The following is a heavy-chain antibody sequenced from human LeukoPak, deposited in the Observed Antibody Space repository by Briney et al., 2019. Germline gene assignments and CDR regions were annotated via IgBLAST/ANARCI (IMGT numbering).Heavy chain of an antibody. CDR2: IYYSGSA. Sequence: SETLSLTCTVSGGSVNSGTYYWSWIRQPPGKGLGWIGNIYYSGSAYYNPSLMSRVTMSVDTSKNQFSLKLSSVTAADTAVYYCARKPIVNSAWYYFDYWGQGTLVTVSS. CDR1: GGSVNSGTYY. CDR3: ARKPIVNSAWYYFDY. J-gene: IGHJ4*02. D-gene: IGHD3-22*01. V-gene: IGHV4-39*07.